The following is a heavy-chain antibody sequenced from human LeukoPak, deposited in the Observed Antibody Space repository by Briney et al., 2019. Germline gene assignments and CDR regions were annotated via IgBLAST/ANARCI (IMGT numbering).Heavy chain of an antibody. V-gene: IGHV3-30*04. Sequence: PGRSLRLTCAASGFIFGAYALHWVRQAPGKGLEWVAVISYDGSNKYYVDSVKGRITISRDKSKNTVYLQMNSRRVEDTAVYYCARDAGTDGTYFDYWGQGTLVTVSS. CDR2: ISYDGSNK. J-gene: IGHJ4*02. CDR1: GFIFGAYA. CDR3: ARDAGTDGTYFDY. D-gene: IGHD1-1*01.